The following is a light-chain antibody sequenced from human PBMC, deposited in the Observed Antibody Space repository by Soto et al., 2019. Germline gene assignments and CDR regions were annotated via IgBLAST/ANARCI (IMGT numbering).Light chain of an antibody. Sequence: IVLTQSPDTLSLSPGQRATLSCMASQSVRSDYFAWYQQKPGQAPRVIIFGVSTRATGVPDRFSGSGSGTDFTLTISRLEHEDFALYYCQQYGNSPLTFGGGTKADIK. V-gene: IGKV3-20*01. J-gene: IGKJ4*01. CDR1: QSVRSDY. CDR3: QQYGNSPLT. CDR2: GVS.